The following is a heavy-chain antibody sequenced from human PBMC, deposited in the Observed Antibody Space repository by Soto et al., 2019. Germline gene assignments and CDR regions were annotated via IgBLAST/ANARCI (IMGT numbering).Heavy chain of an antibody. CDR2: IYYSGST. CDR1: GGSISSYY. D-gene: IGHD6-13*01. V-gene: IGHV4-59*08. J-gene: IGHJ6*03. CDR3: ARRDLAAAPLGSQLLSYYYYMDV. Sequence: PSETLSLTCTVSGGSISSYYWSWIRQPPGKGLEWIGYIYYSGSTNYNPSLKSRVTISVDTSKNQFSLKLSSVTAADTAVYYCARRDLAAAPLGSQLLSYYYYMDVWGKGTTVTVSS.